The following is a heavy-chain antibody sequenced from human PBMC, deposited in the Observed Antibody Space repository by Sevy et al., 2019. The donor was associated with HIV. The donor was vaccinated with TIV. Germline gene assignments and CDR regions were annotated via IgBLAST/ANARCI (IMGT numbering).Heavy chain of an antibody. CDR2: MNPNSGNT. Sequence: ASVKVSCKASGYTFTSYDIDWVRQATGQGLEWMGWMNPNSGNTGYAQKFQGRVTMTRNTSISTAYMELSSLRSEDTAVYYCARGNVRGHTIFGVVDAAQYYYYGIDVWGQGTTVTVSS. CDR3: ARGNVRGHTIFGVVDAAQYYYYGIDV. V-gene: IGHV1-8*01. J-gene: IGHJ6*02. CDR1: GYTFTSYD. D-gene: IGHD3-3*01.